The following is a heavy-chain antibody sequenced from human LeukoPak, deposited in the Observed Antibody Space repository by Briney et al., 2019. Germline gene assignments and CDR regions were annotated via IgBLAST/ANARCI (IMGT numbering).Heavy chain of an antibody. Sequence: GGSLRLSCAASTFTFSLYSMNWVRQAPGKGLEWVSYISSRSTTIYYADSVKGRFTISRDNAKNSLFLQMNSLRAEDTAVYYCARDSSDAAMVVWGQGTLVTVSS. CDR3: ARDSSDAAMVV. V-gene: IGHV3-48*01. CDR2: ISSRSTTI. CDR1: TFTFSLYS. D-gene: IGHD5-18*01. J-gene: IGHJ4*02.